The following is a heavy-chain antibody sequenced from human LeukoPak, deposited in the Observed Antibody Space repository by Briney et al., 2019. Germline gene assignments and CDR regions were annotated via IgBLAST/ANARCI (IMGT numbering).Heavy chain of an antibody. CDR3: ARDLVLSSSSSLGY. V-gene: IGHV1-2*02. CDR1: GYTFTGFF. D-gene: IGHD6-6*01. J-gene: IGHJ4*02. CDR2: IHPNGGNT. Sequence: GASVKVSCKASGYTFTGFFMHWVRQAPGQGLEWMGWIHPNGGNTVYAQKFKDRVTMTRDTSINTAYMELSSLRSEDTAVYYCARDLVLSSSSSLGYWGQGTLVTVSS.